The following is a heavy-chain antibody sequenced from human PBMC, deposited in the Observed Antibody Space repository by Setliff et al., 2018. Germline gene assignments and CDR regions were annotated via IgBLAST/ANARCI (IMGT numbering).Heavy chain of an antibody. J-gene: IGHJ3*01. CDR2: IYPGDPQI. V-gene: IGHV5-51*01. Sequence: ISCKDPGYSFSISWIGWVRRMPGKGLDWMGIIYPGDPQIRYSPSFQGQVTISADKSTSTAYLEWSGLKASDTAMYYCVRPSAGYSRPFDVWGQGTMVTVSS. CDR3: VRPSAGYSRPFDV. CDR1: GYSFSISW. D-gene: IGHD2-15*01.